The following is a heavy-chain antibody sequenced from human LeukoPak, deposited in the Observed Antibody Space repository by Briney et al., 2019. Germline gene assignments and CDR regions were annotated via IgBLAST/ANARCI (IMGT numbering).Heavy chain of an antibody. V-gene: IGHV1-69*05. Sequence: EASVQVSCKASVGTFRSYAISWVRQAPGQELEWMGGIIPIFGTANYAQKFQGRVTITTDESTSTAYMELSSLISEDTAVYYCARGPTRITIFGVVSCCHPWGRGPLVTVPS. CDR1: VGTFRSYA. D-gene: IGHD3-3*01. J-gene: IGHJ5*02. CDR2: IIPIFGTA. CDR3: ARGPTRITIFGVVSCCHP.